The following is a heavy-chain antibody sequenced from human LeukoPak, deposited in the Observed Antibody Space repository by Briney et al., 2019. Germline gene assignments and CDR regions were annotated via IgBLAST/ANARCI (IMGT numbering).Heavy chain of an antibody. CDR2: IYYSGNT. Sequence: SETLSLTRSVSGGSISSSDYYWGWIRQPPGKGLEWIGSIYYSGNTFHNPSLNSRVTISVDSPKNQLSLELSSVTAADTAVYYCARQYPHWSPFAGWGQGTLVTVSS. CDR1: GGSISSSDYY. D-gene: IGHD1-1*01. V-gene: IGHV4-39*01. CDR3: ARQYPHWSPFAG. J-gene: IGHJ4*02.